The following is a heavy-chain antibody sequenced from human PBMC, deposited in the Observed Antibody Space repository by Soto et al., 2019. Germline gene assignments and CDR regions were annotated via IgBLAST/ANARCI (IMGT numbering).Heavy chain of an antibody. J-gene: IGHJ5*02. Sequence: SVKVSCKASGGTFSSYTISCVRQAPGQGLEWMGRIIPILGIANYAQKFQGRVTITADKSTSTAYMELSSLRSEDTAVYYCARYGSGPDNWFDPWGQGTLLTVSS. V-gene: IGHV1-69*02. D-gene: IGHD3-10*01. CDR2: IIPILGIA. CDR3: ARYGSGPDNWFDP. CDR1: GGTFSSYT.